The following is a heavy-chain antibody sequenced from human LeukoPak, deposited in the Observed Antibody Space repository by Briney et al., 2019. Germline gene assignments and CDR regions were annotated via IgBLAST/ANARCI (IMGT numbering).Heavy chain of an antibody. CDR2: IYYSGTT. Sequence: SETLSLTCTVSGGXISNYYCSWLRQPPGKGLEWIGNIYYSGTTNYNPSLKSRVTMSVDTSKNQFSLKLSSVTAADTAVYYCARHPTGYSTGWYVDWGQGTLVTVSS. V-gene: IGHV4-59*08. D-gene: IGHD6-19*01. J-gene: IGHJ4*02. CDR3: ARHPTGYSTGWYVD. CDR1: GGXISNYY.